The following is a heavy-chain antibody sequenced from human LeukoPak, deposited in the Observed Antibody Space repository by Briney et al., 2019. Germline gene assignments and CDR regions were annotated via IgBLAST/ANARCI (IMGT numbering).Heavy chain of an antibody. J-gene: IGHJ3*02. V-gene: IGHV3-30-3*01. D-gene: IGHD3-3*01. CDR3: ARDLEHVLRFLEWWGGDAFDI. Sequence: GTSLRLSCVASGLSFSSYAMHWVRQAPGKGPEWLAAISNDGANEFYPDSVKGRFTISRDNSKNTLYLQMNSLRAEDTAVYYCARDLEHVLRFLEWWGGDAFDIWGQGTMVTVSS. CDR1: GLSFSSYA. CDR2: ISNDGANE.